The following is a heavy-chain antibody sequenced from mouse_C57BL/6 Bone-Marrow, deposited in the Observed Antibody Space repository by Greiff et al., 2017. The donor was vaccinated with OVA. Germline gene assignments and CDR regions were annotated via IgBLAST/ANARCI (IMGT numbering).Heavy chain of an antibody. CDR1: GYTFTSYW. Sequence: QVQLQPGAELVKPGASVKLSCKAFGYTFTSYWMHWVKQRPGRGLEWIGRIDPNSGGTKYNEKFKSKATLTVDKPSSTAYMQLSSLTSEDSAVYYCARSGGSSYDFDYWGQGTTLTVSS. CDR2: IDPNSGGT. V-gene: IGHV1-72*01. D-gene: IGHD1-1*01. CDR3: ARSGGSSYDFDY. J-gene: IGHJ2*01.